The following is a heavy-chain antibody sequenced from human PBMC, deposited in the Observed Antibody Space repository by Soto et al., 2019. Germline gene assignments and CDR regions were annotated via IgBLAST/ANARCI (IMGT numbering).Heavy chain of an antibody. V-gene: IGHV3-23*01. CDR1: GFTFSSYA. J-gene: IGHJ4*02. CDR2: ISGSGGST. D-gene: IGHD1-26*01. Sequence: EVQLLESGGGLVQPGGSLRLSCAASGFTFSSYAMRWVRQAPGKGLEWVSAISGSGGSTYYADSVKGRFTISRDNSKNTLYLQMNSLRAGDSAVYYCARRGSGSCYDYWGQGTLVTVSS. CDR3: ARRGSGSCYDY.